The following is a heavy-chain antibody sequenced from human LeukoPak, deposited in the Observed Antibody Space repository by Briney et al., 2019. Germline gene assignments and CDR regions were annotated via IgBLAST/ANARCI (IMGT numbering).Heavy chain of an antibody. J-gene: IGHJ4*02. Sequence: PGGSLRLSCAASGFTFSSYSMNWVRQAPGKGLEWVSSISSSSSYIYYADSVKGRFTISRDNAKNSLYLQMNSLRAGDTAVYYCVVYYDISGCYSPFDYWGQGTLVTVSS. CDR3: VVYYDISGCYSPFDY. D-gene: IGHD3-22*01. CDR2: ISSSSSYI. CDR1: GFTFSSYS. V-gene: IGHV3-21*01.